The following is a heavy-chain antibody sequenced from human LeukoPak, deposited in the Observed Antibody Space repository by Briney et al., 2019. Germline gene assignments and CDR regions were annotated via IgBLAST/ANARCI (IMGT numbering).Heavy chain of an antibody. J-gene: IGHJ3*02. Sequence: GASVKVSYKASGYNFRNYGIGWVRQAPRQGLEWMGWITAGNGNTNYAQEVQGRVTMTTDTSTSTAYMELRSLRSDDTAVYFCARDSARGYSYGYNAFDIWGQGTTVTVSS. CDR1: GYNFRNYG. CDR2: ITAGNGNT. V-gene: IGHV1-18*01. D-gene: IGHD5-18*01. CDR3: ARDSARGYSYGYNAFDI.